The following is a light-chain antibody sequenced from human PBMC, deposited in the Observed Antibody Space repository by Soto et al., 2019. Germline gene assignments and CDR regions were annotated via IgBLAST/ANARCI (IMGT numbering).Light chain of an antibody. CDR2: SDD. V-gene: IGLV1-44*01. Sequence: QSVLTQPPSASGTPGQTVTISCSGSSSNIGSNSVNWYQQLPGAAPSLLIYSDDQRPSGVPDRFSGSKSGTSASLAISGLQSEDEADYYCCSYAGGYTHVFGTGTKVTVL. CDR3: CSYAGGYTHV. CDR1: SSNIGSNS. J-gene: IGLJ1*01.